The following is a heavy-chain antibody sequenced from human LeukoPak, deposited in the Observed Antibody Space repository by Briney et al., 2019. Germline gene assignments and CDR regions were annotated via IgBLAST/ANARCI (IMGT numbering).Heavy chain of an antibody. CDR2: IYISGST. V-gene: IGHV4-4*07. CDR3: ARDYLTYSSGWYGLYYYYGMDV. J-gene: IGHJ6*02. Sequence: SETLSLTCTVSGASISSYYWSWIRQPAGKGLEWIGRIYISGSTNYNPSLKSRVTMSVDTSKNQFSLKLSSVTAADTAVYYCARDYLTYSSGWYGLYYYYGMDVWGQGTTVTVSS. CDR1: GASISSYY. D-gene: IGHD6-19*01.